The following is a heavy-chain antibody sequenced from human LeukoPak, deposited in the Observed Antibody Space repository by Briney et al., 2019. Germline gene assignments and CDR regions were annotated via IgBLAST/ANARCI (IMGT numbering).Heavy chain of an antibody. CDR1: GGSISSGGYY. V-gene: IGHV4-39*01. CDR3: ANIYGDWDAFDI. D-gene: IGHD4-17*01. CDR2: IYYSGST. J-gene: IGHJ3*02. Sequence: SETLSLTCTVSGGSISSGGYYWGWIRQPPGKGLEWIGSIYYSGSTYYNPSLKSRVTISVDTSKNQFSLKLSSVTAADTAVYYCANIYGDWDAFDIWGQGTMVTVSS.